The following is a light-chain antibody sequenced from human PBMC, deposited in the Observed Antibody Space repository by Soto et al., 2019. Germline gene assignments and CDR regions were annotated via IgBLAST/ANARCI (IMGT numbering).Light chain of an antibody. Sequence: DIPMTQSPSSLSASVGDRVTITCRARQGISNYLAWYQQKPGKVPKLLIYAASTLQSGVPSRFSGSGSGTDFTLTISSLQPEDVATYYCQKYNSAAWTFGQGTKVEIK. CDR2: AAS. CDR1: QGISNY. CDR3: QKYNSAAWT. V-gene: IGKV1-27*01. J-gene: IGKJ1*01.